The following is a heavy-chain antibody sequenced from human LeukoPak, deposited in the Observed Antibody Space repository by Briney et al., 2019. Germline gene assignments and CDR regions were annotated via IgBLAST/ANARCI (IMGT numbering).Heavy chain of an antibody. CDR1: GFTFDDYA. V-gene: IGHV3-9*01. CDR2: ISWNSGSI. D-gene: IGHD3-10*01. J-gene: IGHJ3*02. CDR3: ARGRYYGSGSYYNGAFDI. Sequence: PGGSLRPSCAASGFTFDDYAMHWVQQAPGKGLEWVSGISWNSGSIGYADSVKGRFTISRDNAKNSLYLQMNSLRAEDTAVYYCARGRYYGSGSYYNGAFDIWGQGTMVTVSS.